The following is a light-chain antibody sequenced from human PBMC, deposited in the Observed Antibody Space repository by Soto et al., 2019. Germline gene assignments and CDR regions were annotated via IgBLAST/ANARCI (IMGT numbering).Light chain of an antibody. CDR2: EVT. Sequence: QSALTQPASVSGSPGQSITISCTGTSSDVGGYAYVSWYQQYPGKAPKLVISEVTNRPSGISHHFSGSRSGNTASLTISGLQADDEADYYCSSYTSSTTPVFGGGTKVTVL. V-gene: IGLV2-14*01. CDR1: SSDVGGYAY. J-gene: IGLJ2*01. CDR3: SSYTSSTTPV.